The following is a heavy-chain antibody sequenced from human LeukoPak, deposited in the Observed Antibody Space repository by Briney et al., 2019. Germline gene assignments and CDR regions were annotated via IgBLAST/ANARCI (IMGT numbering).Heavy chain of an antibody. D-gene: IGHD4-17*01. CDR2: FDPEDGET. V-gene: IGHV1-24*01. J-gene: IGHJ5*02. CDR1: GYTLTELS. Sequence: GASVKVSCKVSGYTLTELSMHWVRQAPGKGLEWMGGFDPEDGETIYAQKFQGRVTMTRDMSTSTVYMELSSLRSEDTAVYYCARGIGDYSTGNWFDPWGQGTLVTVSS. CDR3: ARGIGDYSTGNWFDP.